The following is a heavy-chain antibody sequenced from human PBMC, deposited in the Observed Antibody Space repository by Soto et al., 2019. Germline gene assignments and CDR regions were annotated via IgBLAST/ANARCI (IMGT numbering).Heavy chain of an antibody. J-gene: IGHJ6*02. Sequence: SVKVSCKASGGTFSSYAISWVRQAPGQGLEWMGGIIPIFGTANYAQKFQGRVTITADESTSTAYMELSSLRSEDTAVYYCASSKRHCSGGSCYSVDYYYYYGMDVWGQGTTVTVSS. CDR1: GGTFSSYA. CDR3: ASSKRHCSGGSCYSVDYYYYYGMDV. V-gene: IGHV1-69*13. D-gene: IGHD2-15*01. CDR2: IIPIFGTA.